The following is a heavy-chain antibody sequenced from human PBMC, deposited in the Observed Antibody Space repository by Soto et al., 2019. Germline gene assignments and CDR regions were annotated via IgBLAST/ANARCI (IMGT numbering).Heavy chain of an antibody. CDR1: GFTFSSYA. J-gene: IGHJ6*02. Sequence: PGGSLRLSCAASGFTFSSYAMHWVRQAPGKGLEWVAVISYDGSNKYYADSVKGRFTISRDNSKNTLYLQMNSLRAEDTAVYYCAREFLEGPEETHDYYYYGMDVWGQGTTVTVSS. CDR3: AREFLEGPEETHDYYYYGMDV. D-gene: IGHD3-3*01. CDR2: ISYDGSNK. V-gene: IGHV3-30-3*01.